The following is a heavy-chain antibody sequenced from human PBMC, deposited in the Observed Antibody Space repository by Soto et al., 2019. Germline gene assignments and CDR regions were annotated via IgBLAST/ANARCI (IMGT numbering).Heavy chain of an antibody. Sequence: EVQLVESGGGLVQPGWSLRLSCAASGFTFSSYWMHWVRQAPGKGLVLVSRINSDGSSTSYADSVKGRVTISRDNAKNTLYLQMNSLRAEDTAVYYCAVAVAGPTAIGYWGQGTLVTVSS. CDR3: AVAVAGPTAIGY. CDR1: GFTFSSYW. CDR2: INSDGSST. V-gene: IGHV3-74*01. J-gene: IGHJ4*02. D-gene: IGHD6-19*01.